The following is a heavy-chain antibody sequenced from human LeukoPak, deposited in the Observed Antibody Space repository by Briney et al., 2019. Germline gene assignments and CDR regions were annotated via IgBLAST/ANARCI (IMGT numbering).Heavy chain of an antibody. Sequence: SETLSLTCTVSGGSISSYYWSWIRQPPGKGLEWIGYIYYSGSTNYNPSLKSRVTISVDTSKNQFSLKLSSVTAADTAVYYCARDSQITMIIEWGQGTLVTVSS. CDR3: ARDSQITMIIE. D-gene: IGHD3-22*01. V-gene: IGHV4-59*12. CDR1: GGSISSYY. CDR2: IYYSGST. J-gene: IGHJ4*02.